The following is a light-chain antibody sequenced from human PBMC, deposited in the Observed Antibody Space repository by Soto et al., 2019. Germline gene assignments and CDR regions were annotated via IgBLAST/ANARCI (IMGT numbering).Light chain of an antibody. CDR2: AAS. Sequence: DVQMTQSPSAVSASVGDRVTITCRASQDISTWLAWYQQKPGKAPKLLIYAASSLFSGVPSRFSGSGSGTDFTLTISSLQPEDFATYYCQPAASLPLVTSGQRRRLEIK. CDR1: QDISTW. V-gene: IGKV1-12*01. CDR3: QPAASLPLVT. J-gene: IGKJ5*01.